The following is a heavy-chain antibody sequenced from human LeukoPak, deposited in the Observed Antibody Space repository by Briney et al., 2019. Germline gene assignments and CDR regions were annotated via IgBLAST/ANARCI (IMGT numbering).Heavy chain of an antibody. J-gene: IGHJ4*02. CDR1: GGSISSSSYY. CDR2: IYYSGST. D-gene: IGHD5-24*01. V-gene: IGHV4-39*07. CDR3: ARDGLRWLQSVQFDY. Sequence: SETLSLTCTVSGGSISSSSYYWGWIRQPPGKGLEWIGSIYYSGSTYYNPSLKSRVTISVDTSKNQFSLKLSSVTAADTAVYYCARDGLRWLQSVQFDYWGQGTLVTVSS.